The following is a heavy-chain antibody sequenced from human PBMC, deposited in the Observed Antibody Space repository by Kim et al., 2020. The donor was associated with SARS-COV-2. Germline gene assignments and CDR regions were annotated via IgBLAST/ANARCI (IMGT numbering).Heavy chain of an antibody. Sequence: SETLSLTCTVSGGSISSGGYYWSWIRQHPGKGLEWIGYIYYSGSTYYNPSLKSRVTISVDTSKNQFSLKLSSVTAADTAMYYCARAVMITFGGVIVMVWFDPWGQGTLVTVSS. D-gene: IGHD3-16*02. CDR1: GGSISSGGYY. V-gene: IGHV4-31*03. J-gene: IGHJ5*02. CDR3: ARAVMITFGGVIVMVWFDP. CDR2: IYYSGST.